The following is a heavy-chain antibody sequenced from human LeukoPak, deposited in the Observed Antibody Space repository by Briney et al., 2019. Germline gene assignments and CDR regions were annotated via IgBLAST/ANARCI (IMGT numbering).Heavy chain of an antibody. Sequence: GASVKVSCKASGYSFINYGISWVRQARGQGLEWMGWTSGDNVNTYYAQKFLGRVIMTTETSTSTAYMDLRSLRPDDTAVYYCVRDWEWKAARNLFDPWGQGTRVTVSS. J-gene: IGHJ5*02. CDR1: GYSFINYG. CDR2: TSGDNVNT. CDR3: VRDWEWKAARNLFDP. D-gene: IGHD6-6*01. V-gene: IGHV1-18*01.